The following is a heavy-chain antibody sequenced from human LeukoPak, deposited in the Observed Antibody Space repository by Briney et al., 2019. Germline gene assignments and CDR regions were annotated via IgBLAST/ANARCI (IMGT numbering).Heavy chain of an antibody. J-gene: IGHJ4*02. CDR2: INHSGST. Sequence: SETLSLTCAVYGGSFSGYYRSWIRQPPGKGLEWIGEINHSGSTNYNPSLNSRVTISVDTSKNQFSLKLSAVTAAATAVYYCARGRSSRSSGFDYWGQGTLVTVSS. D-gene: IGHD2-2*01. V-gene: IGHV4-34*01. CDR3: ARGRSSRSSGFDY. CDR1: GGSFSGYY.